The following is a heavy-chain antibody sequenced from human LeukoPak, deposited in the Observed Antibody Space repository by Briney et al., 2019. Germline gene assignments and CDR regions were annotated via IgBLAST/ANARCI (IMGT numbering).Heavy chain of an antibody. CDR2: TSYSGST. J-gene: IGHJ4*02. V-gene: IGHV4-59*04. CDR1: GFTFSSYA. D-gene: IGHD2-21*01. CDR3: SRTRGFSEKIAPH. Sequence: PGGSLRLSCAASGFTFSSYAMSWVRQTPGKDLEWIGSTSYSGSTHYNPSFKSRVTVSVDTSKNQFFLNLSSVTAADTAVYYCSRTRGFSEKIAPHGGEGTLVTVSS.